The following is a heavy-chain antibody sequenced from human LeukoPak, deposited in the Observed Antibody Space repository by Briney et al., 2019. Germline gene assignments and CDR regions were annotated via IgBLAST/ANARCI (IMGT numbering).Heavy chain of an antibody. Sequence: GASVKVSCTASGYTFTSYGISWVRQAPGQGLEWMGWISAYNGNTNYAQKLQGRVTMTTDTSTSTAYMELRSLRSDDTAVYYCARETIAARRGAFDIWGQGTMVTVSS. D-gene: IGHD6-6*01. J-gene: IGHJ3*02. CDR2: ISAYNGNT. V-gene: IGHV1-18*01. CDR1: GYTFTSYG. CDR3: ARETIAARRGAFDI.